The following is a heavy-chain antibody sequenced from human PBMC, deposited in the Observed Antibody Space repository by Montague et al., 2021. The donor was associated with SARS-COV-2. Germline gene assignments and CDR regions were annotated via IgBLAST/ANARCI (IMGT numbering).Heavy chain of an antibody. V-gene: IGHV4-39*01. CDR3: ARMTLLRYFDWLSHGGYFDY. CDR1: GGSISSSSYY. CDR2: IYYSGST. J-gene: IGHJ4*02. Sequence: SETLSLTCTVSGGSISSSSYYWGWIRQPPGKGLEWIGSIYYSGSTYYNPSLKSRVTISVDTSKNQFSLQLSSVTAADTAVYYCARMTLLRYFDWLSHGGYFDYWGQGTLVTVSS. D-gene: IGHD3-9*01.